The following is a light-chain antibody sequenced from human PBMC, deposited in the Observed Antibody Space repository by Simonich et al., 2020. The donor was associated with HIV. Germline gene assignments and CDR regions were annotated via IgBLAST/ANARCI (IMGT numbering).Light chain of an antibody. CDR3: AAWDDTLNGPV. CDR1: SSNIGAGYD. CDR2: GNS. Sequence: QSVLTQPPSVSGAPGQRVTISCTGSSSNIGAGYDVHWYQQLPGTAPKLLIYGNSKRPSGVPDRFSGSKSGTSASLAITGLQVDDEADYYCAAWDDTLNGPVFGGGTKLTVL. V-gene: IGLV1-40*01. J-gene: IGLJ3*02.